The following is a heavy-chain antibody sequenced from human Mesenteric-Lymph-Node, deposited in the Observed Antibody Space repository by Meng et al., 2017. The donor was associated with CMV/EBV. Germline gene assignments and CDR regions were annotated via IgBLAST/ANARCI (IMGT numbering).Heavy chain of an antibody. CDR3: AKDSIGSGNWFDP. CDR2: ISWNSGSI. V-gene: IGHV3-9*01. J-gene: IGHJ5*02. CDR1: GFTFDDYA. Sequence: GGSLRLSCAASGFTFDDYAMHWVRQAPGKGLEWVSGISWNSGSIGYADSVKGRFTISRDNAKNSLYLQMNSLRAEDTALYYCAKDSIGSGNWFDPWGQGTLVTVSS. D-gene: IGHD3-10*01.